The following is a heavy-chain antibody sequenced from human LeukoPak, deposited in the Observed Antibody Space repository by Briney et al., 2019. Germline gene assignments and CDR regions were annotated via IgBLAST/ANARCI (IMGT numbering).Heavy chain of an antibody. J-gene: IGHJ5*02. V-gene: IGHV4-34*01. D-gene: IGHD6-6*01. CDR3: ARVRYSSSSMMTSWFDP. Sequence: PGGSLRLSCAASGFTVSRNSMTWIRQPPGKGLEWIGEINHSGSTNYNPSLKSRVTMSVDTSKNQFSLKLSSVTAADTAVYYCARVRYSSSSMMTSWFDPWGQGTLVTVSS. CDR2: INHSGST. CDR1: GFTVSRNS.